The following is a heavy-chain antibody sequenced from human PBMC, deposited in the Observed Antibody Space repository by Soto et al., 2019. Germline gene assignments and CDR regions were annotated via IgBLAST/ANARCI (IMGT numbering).Heavy chain of an antibody. Sequence: QVQLAESGGDLVKPGGSLRLSCVVSGFTLSDYYMTWIRQAPGKGLEWVSYISISGNYTNYAASVKGRFAISRDSTNNALYLQMNSRRAEDTAVYYCARLHQDHYYTMDVWGQGTTVTVSS. CDR3: ARLHQDHYYTMDV. J-gene: IGHJ6*02. D-gene: IGHD2-2*01. CDR1: GFTLSDYY. CDR2: ISISGNYT. V-gene: IGHV3-11*05.